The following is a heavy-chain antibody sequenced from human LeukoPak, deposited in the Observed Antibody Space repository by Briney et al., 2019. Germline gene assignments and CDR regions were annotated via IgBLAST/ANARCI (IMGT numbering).Heavy chain of an antibody. V-gene: IGHV3-30*18. D-gene: IGHD4-17*01. CDR1: GFTFSSYG. CDR2: ISYDGSNK. J-gene: IGHJ4*02. CDR3: AKAMTTVTTPSTADDY. Sequence: PGRSLGLSCAASGFTFSSYGMHWVRQAPGKGLEWVAVISYDGSNKYYADSVKGRFTSSRDNSKNTLYLQMNSLRAEDTAVYYCAKAMTTVTTPSTADDYWGQGTLVTVSS.